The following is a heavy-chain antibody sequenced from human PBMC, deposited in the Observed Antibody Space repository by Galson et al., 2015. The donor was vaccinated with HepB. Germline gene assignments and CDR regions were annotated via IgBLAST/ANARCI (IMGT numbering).Heavy chain of an antibody. CDR2: ISSSSTYI. CDR1: GFTFSNYS. Sequence: SLRLSCAASGFTFSNYSMNWVRQAPGKGLEWVSSISSSSTYIHYADSVKGRFTISRDNAKNSLYLQMNSLRAEDTAVYYCVRDSRARDFWSGYDWFDPWGQGTLVTVSS. D-gene: IGHD3-3*01. CDR3: VRDSRARDFWSGYDWFDP. J-gene: IGHJ5*02. V-gene: IGHV3-21*01.